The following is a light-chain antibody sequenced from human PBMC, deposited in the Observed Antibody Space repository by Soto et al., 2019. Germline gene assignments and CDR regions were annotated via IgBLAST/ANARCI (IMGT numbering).Light chain of an antibody. CDR3: QQRSNWPPEAT. CDR2: DAS. Sequence: IVFTQSPATLSLSPGERATLSCRASQSVSSYLAWYQQKPGQAPRLLIYDASNRATGIPARFSGSGSGTDFTLTISSLEPEDFAVYYCQQRSNWPPEATFGQGTRLEIK. J-gene: IGKJ5*01. V-gene: IGKV3-11*01. CDR1: QSVSSY.